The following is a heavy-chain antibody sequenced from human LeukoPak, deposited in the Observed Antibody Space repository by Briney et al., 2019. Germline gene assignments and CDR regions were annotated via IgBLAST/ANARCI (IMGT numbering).Heavy chain of an antibody. V-gene: IGHV3-9*03. J-gene: IGHJ4*02. D-gene: IGHD3-10*01. CDR3: AKGDNYGSGTYYFDH. CDR2: ISWNSGSI. CDR1: GFTFDDYA. Sequence: GRSLRLSCAASGFTFDDYAMNWVRQAPGKGLEWVSGISWNSGSIDYADSVKGRFSISRDNAKNSLYLQMNSLRAEDMALYYCAKGDNYGSGTYYFDHWGQGTLVTVSS.